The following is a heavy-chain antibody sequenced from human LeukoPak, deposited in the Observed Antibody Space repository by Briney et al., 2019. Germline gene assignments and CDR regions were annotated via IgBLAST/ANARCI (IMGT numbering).Heavy chain of an antibody. D-gene: IGHD3-3*01. CDR1: GYSFTSYW. CDR3: ARLRFLGPVEGFAWFDP. V-gene: IGHV5-51*01. J-gene: IGHJ5*02. CDR2: IYPGDSDT. Sequence: GESLRISCKGSGYSFTSYWIGWVRQMPGKGLEWMGIIYPGDSDTRYSPSFQGQVTISADKSISTAYLQWSSLKASDTAMYYCARLRFLGPVEGFAWFDPWGQGTLVTVSS.